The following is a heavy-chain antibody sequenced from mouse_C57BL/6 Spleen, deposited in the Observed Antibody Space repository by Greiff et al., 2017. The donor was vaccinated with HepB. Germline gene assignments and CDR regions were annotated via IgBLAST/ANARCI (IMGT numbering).Heavy chain of an antibody. CDR3: ARGDDYGGYAMDY. CDR2: IDPSDSYT. V-gene: IGHV1-69*01. D-gene: IGHD2-4*01. Sequence: VQLQQPGAELVMPGASVKLSCKASGYTFTSYWMHWVKQRPGQGLEWIGEIDPSDSYTNYNQKFKGKSTLTVDKSSSTAYMQLSSLTSEDSAVYYCARGDDYGGYAMDYWGQGTSVTVSS. CDR1: GYTFTSYW. J-gene: IGHJ4*01.